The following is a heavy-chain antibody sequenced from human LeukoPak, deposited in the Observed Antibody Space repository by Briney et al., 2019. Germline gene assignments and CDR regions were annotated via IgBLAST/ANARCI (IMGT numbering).Heavy chain of an antibody. V-gene: IGHV4-31*03. CDR3: ARDRITYYGSGSFSFYYYGMAV. Sequence: SETLSLTCTVSGGSISSATYYWSWIRQHPGKGLEWIGYIYYSGNTYYNPSPKSRVTISVDTSQNQFSLRLSSVTAADTAVYYCARDRITYYGSGSFSFYYYGMAVWGKGTTVTVSS. J-gene: IGHJ6*04. CDR1: GGSISSATYY. D-gene: IGHD3-10*01. CDR2: IYYSGNT.